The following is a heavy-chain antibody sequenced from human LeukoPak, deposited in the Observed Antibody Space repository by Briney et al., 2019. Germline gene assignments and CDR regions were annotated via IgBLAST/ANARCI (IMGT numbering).Heavy chain of an antibody. Sequence: GASVKVSCKASGYTFTSYGISWVRQAPGQGLEWMGWISAYNGNTNYAQKLQGRVTMTTDTSTSTAYMELRSLRSDDTAVYYSARGGEGYCSSTSCRRRFDPWGQGTLVTVSS. J-gene: IGHJ5*02. CDR3: ARGGEGYCSSTSCRRRFDP. D-gene: IGHD2-2*01. V-gene: IGHV1-18*01. CDR2: ISAYNGNT. CDR1: GYTFTSYG.